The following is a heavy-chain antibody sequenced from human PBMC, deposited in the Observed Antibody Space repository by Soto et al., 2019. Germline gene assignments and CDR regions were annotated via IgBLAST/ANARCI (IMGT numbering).Heavy chain of an antibody. CDR3: ARERPERVPAAIDDDYYYYYMDG. D-gene: IGHD2-2*02. CDR1: GGSISSYD. Sequence: SETLSLTCTVSGGSISSYDWSWIRQPPGKGLEWIGYIYYSGSTNYNPSLKSRVTISVDTSKNQFSLDLSSVTTADTAVYYCARERPERVPAAIDDDYYYYYMDGWGKGTTVTVAS. CDR2: IYYSGST. J-gene: IGHJ6*03. V-gene: IGHV4-59*01.